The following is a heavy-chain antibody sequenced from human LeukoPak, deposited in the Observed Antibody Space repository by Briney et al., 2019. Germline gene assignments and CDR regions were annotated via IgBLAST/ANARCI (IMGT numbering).Heavy chain of an antibody. CDR2: IYPDDSDT. CDR3: ARQPLVRDCGGDCEFDY. J-gene: IGHJ4*02. Sequence: GESLKISCKGSGYSFTTYWIGWVRQMPGKGLEWMGIIYPDDSDTRYSPSFQGQVTISADKSISTAYLQWTSLKASDTAIYYCARQPLVRDCGGDCEFDYWGQGTRVSVSS. CDR1: GYSFTTYW. V-gene: IGHV5-51*01. D-gene: IGHD2-21*02.